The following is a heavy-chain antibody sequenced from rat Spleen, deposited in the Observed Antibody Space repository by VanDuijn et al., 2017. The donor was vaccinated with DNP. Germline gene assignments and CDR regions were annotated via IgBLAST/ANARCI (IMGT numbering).Heavy chain of an antibody. D-gene: IGHD1-4*01. CDR2: ISYDGSST. CDR3: TTDLTTRVYVMDA. V-gene: IGHV5-20*01. Sequence: EVQLVESGGGLVQPGRSMKLSCAASGFTFSNYDMAWVRQAPTKGLEWVASISYDGSSTYYRDSVKGRFTISRDNAKSTLYLQMDSLRSEDTATYYCTTDLTTRVYVMDAWGQGASVTVSS. J-gene: IGHJ4*01. CDR1: GFTFSNYD.